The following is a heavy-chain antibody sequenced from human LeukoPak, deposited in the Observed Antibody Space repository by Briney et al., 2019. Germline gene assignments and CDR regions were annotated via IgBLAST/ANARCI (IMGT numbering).Heavy chain of an antibody. D-gene: IGHD3-10*01. CDR1: GGSFSGYY. CDR2: INHSGST. V-gene: IGHV4-34*01. Sequence: PSETLSLTCAVYGGSFSGYYWSWIRQPPGKGLEWIGEINHSGSTNYNPSLKSRVTISVDTSKNQFSLKLSSVTAADTAVYNCARGGVGWYFDLWGRGTLVTVSS. J-gene: IGHJ2*01. CDR3: ARGGVGWYFDL.